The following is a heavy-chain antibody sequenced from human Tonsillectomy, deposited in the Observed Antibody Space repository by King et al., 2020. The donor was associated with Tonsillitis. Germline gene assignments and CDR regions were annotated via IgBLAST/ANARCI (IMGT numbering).Heavy chain of an antibody. V-gene: IGHV4-34*01. Sequence: VQLQQWGAGLLKPSETLSLTCAVYGGSFSGYYWSWIRQPPGKGLEWIGEINHSGSTNYNPSLKSRVTISVDTSKNQFSLKLSSVTAADTAVYYCARGGIIAEAGIRNWYFDLWGRGTLVTVSS. CDR2: INHSGST. CDR1: GGSFSGYY. J-gene: IGHJ2*01. D-gene: IGHD6-13*01. CDR3: ARGGIIAEAGIRNWYFDL.